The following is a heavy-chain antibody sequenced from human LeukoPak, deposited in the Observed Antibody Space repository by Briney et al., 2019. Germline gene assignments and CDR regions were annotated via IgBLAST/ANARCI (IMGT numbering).Heavy chain of an antibody. J-gene: IGHJ5*02. CDR1: GGSISSYY. V-gene: IGHV4-4*07. D-gene: IGHD4-11*01. CDR3: AGHDSRGGWFDP. Sequence: SETLSLTCTVSGGSISSYYWSWIRQPAGKGLEWIGRIYTSGSTNYNPSLKSRVTMSVDTSKNQFSLKLSSVTAADTAVYYCAGHDSRGGWFDPWGQGTLVTVSS. CDR2: IYTSGST.